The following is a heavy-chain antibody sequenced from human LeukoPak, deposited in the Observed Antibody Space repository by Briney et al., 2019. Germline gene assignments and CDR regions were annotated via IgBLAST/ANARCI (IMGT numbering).Heavy chain of an antibody. Sequence: NSSETLSLTCTVSSASFSSYYWSWIRQPPGKGLEWIGYSRNSGFTKYNASLKSRVTISIDTSQNQFPLKLSSVTAADTAVYYCAGRGIAVADYPYWGQGTLVTVSS. CDR1: SASFSSYY. CDR2: SRNSGFT. D-gene: IGHD6-19*01. J-gene: IGHJ4*02. V-gene: IGHV4-59*08. CDR3: AGRGIAVADYPY.